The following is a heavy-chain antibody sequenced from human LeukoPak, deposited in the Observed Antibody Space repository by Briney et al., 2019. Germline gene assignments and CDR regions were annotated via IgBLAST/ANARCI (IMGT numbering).Heavy chain of an antibody. CDR3: ARDGSEYYYDSSGYLGY. J-gene: IGHJ4*02. Sequence: GGSLRLSCAASGFTFSSYAMHWVRQAPGKGLEWVAVISYDGSNKYYADSVKGRFTISRDNSKNTLYLRMNSLRAEDTAVYYCARDGSEYYYDSSGYLGYWGQGTLVTVSS. CDR2: ISYDGSNK. V-gene: IGHV3-30-3*01. CDR1: GFTFSSYA. D-gene: IGHD3-22*01.